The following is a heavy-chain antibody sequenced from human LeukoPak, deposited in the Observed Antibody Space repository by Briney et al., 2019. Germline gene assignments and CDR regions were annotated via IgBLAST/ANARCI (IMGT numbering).Heavy chain of an antibody. CDR1: GGSISSSSYY. V-gene: IGHV4-39*07. CDR3: ATTADSAYAFDI. Sequence: SETLSLTCTVSGGSISSSSYYWGWIRQPPGKGLEWIGSIYYSGSTYYNPSLKSRVTISVDTSKNQFSLKLSSVTAADTAVYYCATTADSAYAFDIWGQGTMVTVSS. CDR2: IYYSGST. D-gene: IGHD1-14*01. J-gene: IGHJ3*02.